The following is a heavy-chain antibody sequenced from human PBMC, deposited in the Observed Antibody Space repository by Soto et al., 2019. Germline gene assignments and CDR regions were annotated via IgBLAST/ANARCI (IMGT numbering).Heavy chain of an antibody. J-gene: IGHJ4*02. D-gene: IGHD2-21*02. CDR2: IGTAGDT. Sequence: GGSLRLSCAASGFSFSSDDMHWVRQATGKGLEWVAAIGTAGDTYYRDSVKGRFTISRDNSKNTLYLQMNSLRSEDTAVYYCARGGDVVLVTAPLDYWGQGTLVTVSS. CDR3: ARGGDVVLVTAPLDY. V-gene: IGHV3-13*04. CDR1: GFSFSSDD.